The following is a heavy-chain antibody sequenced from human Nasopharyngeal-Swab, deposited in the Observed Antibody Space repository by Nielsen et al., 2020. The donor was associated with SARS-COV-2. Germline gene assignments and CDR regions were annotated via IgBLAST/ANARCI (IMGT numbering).Heavy chain of an antibody. J-gene: IGHJ2*01. V-gene: IGHV3-23*01. Sequence: GESLKISCAASGFTFSSYAMSWVRQAPGKGLEWVSGISGSGGDTYYADSVEGRFTISRDNSKSTLYVQMNTLRAEDTAVYYCAKVRVVIHYWYFDLWGRGTLVTVSS. CDR1: GFTFSSYA. D-gene: IGHD2-21*01. CDR2: ISGSGGDT. CDR3: AKVRVVIHYWYFDL.